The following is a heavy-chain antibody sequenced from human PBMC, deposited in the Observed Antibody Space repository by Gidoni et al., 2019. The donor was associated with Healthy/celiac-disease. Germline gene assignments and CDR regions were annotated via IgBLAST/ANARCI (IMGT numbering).Heavy chain of an antibody. CDR2: IIPIFGTA. CDR3: ARDVRLAAAAANDAFDI. V-gene: IGHV1-69*01. D-gene: IGHD6-13*01. CDR1: GGTFSSYA. Sequence: QVQLVQSGAEVKKPGSSVKVSCKASGGTFSSYAISWVRQAPGQGLEWMGGIIPIFGTANYAQKCQGRVTITADESTSTAYMELSSLRSEDTAVYYCARDVRLAAAAANDAFDIWGQGTMVTVSS. J-gene: IGHJ3*02.